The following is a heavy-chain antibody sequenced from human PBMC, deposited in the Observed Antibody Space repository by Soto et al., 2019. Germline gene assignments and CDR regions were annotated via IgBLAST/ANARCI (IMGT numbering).Heavy chain of an antibody. CDR3: ARRSLGGIFGEYYMDV. Sequence: SETLFLTCTVSGGSISSYYWSWIRQPPGKGLEWIGYIYYSGSTNYNPSLKSRVTISVDTSKNQFSLKLSSVTAADTAVYYCARRSLGGIFGEYYMDVWGKGTTVTVSS. V-gene: IGHV4-59*08. D-gene: IGHD3-3*01. CDR1: GGSISSYY. J-gene: IGHJ6*03. CDR2: IYYSGST.